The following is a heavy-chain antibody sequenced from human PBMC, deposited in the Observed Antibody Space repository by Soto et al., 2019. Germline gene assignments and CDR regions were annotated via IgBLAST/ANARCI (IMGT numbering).Heavy chain of an antibody. CDR2: FDPDDGET. V-gene: IGHV1-24*01. CDR3: ARRPAYSTAFDAFDI. D-gene: IGHD6-13*01. CDR1: GYTLTELS. J-gene: IGHJ3*02. Sequence: ASVKVSCKVSGYTLTELSMHWVRQAPGKGLEWMGGFDPDDGETIYAQKFQGRVTMTEDTSTDTAYMELSSLRSDDTAVYYCARRPAYSTAFDAFDIWGQGTMVTVSS.